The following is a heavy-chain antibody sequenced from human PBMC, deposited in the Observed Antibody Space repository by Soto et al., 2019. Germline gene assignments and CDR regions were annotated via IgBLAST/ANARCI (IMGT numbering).Heavy chain of an antibody. V-gene: IGHV3-9*01. Sequence: GGSLRLSCAASGFTFDDYAMHWVRQAPGKGLEWVSGISWNSGNIGYADSVKGRFTISRDNAKNSLYLQMNSLRAEDTALYYYAKGTNYDFRSGPSYWGQGALVTVSS. J-gene: IGHJ4*02. CDR3: AKGTNYDFRSGPSY. CDR2: ISWNSGNI. D-gene: IGHD3-3*01. CDR1: GFTFDDYA.